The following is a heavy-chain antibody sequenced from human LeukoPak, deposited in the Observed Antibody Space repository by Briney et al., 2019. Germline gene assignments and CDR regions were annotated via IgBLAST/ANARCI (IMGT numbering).Heavy chain of an antibody. D-gene: IGHD2-15*01. CDR2: IYHSGST. J-gene: IGHJ5*02. V-gene: IGHV4-59*01. CDR3: ARCSVPNWFDP. CDR1: GGSFSGYY. Sequence: SETLSLTCTVSGGSFSGYYWSWIRQPPGKGLEWIGYIYHSGSTTYNPSLKSRVTISVNTSKNQFSLKLSSVTAADTAVYYCARCSVPNWFDPWGQGTLVTVSS.